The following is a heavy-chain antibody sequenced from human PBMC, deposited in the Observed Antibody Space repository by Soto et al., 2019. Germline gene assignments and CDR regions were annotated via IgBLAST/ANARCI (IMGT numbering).Heavy chain of an antibody. CDR2: ISSSGGST. D-gene: IGHD2-15*01. CDR1: GFTFSSYA. CDR3: AKVAEKLAATYRPLRY. J-gene: IGHJ4*02. Sequence: GGSLRLSCAASGFTFSSYAMSWVRQAPGKGLEWVSAISSSGGSTYYADSVKGRFTISRDNSKNTLYLQMNSLRAEDTAVYYCAKVAEKLAATYRPLRYWGQGTLVTVSS. V-gene: IGHV3-23*01.